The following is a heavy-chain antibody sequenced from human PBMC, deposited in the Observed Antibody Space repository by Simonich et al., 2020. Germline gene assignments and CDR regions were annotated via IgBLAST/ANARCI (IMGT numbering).Heavy chain of an antibody. Sequence: EVQLVESGGGLVQPGGSLRLSCAASGFTFSSYWMSWVRQAPGKGLEWVTNIKQYESEKYYVDSLKGRFTISRDNAKNSLYLQMNSLRAEDTAVYYCARDREVYGSGSYYNYWGQGTLVTVSS. CDR2: IKQYESEK. V-gene: IGHV3-7*01. CDR1: GFTFSSYW. J-gene: IGHJ4*02. CDR3: ARDREVYGSGSYYNY. D-gene: IGHD3-10*01.